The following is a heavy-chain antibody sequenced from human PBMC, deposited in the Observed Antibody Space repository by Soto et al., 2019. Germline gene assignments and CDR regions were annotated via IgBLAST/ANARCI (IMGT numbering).Heavy chain of an antibody. CDR1: GGSFSGYY. D-gene: IGHD3-16*02. Sequence: SETLSLTCAVYGGSFSGYYWSWIRQPPGKGLEWIGEINHSGSTNYNPSLKSRVTISVDTSKNQFSLKLSSVTAADTAVYYCARGAEYDYVWGSYRYTPSGSFDYWGQGTLVTVSS. V-gene: IGHV4-34*01. CDR3: ARGAEYDYVWGSYRYTPSGSFDY. J-gene: IGHJ4*02. CDR2: INHSGST.